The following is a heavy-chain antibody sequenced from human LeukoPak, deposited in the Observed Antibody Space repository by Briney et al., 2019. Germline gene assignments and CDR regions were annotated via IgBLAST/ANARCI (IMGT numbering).Heavy chain of an antibody. CDR1: GYTFANYI. V-gene: IGHV1-3*01. J-gene: IGHJ6*02. D-gene: IGHD6-6*01. CDR3: ARVVTRLREGDYYYDLDV. Sequence: ASVKVSCKASGYTFANYIMHWVRQAPGQRLEWMGWINAANGDTEYSQKFQGRVTIIRDTSASTAYMELSSLRSEDTAVYYCARVVTRLREGDYYYDLDVWGQGTTVTVSS. CDR2: INAANGDT.